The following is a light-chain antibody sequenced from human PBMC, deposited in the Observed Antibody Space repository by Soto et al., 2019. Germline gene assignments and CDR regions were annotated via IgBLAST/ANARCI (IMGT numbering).Light chain of an antibody. Sequence: EIVLTQSPGTLSLSPGERATLSCRASQSVSSSYLAWYQQKPGQAPRLLIYGASSRATGIPDRFSGSGSGTDFTLTISRVEAGDVGVYFCAQGLAVPFTFGGGTKVEI. V-gene: IGKV3-20*01. CDR3: AQGLAVPFT. J-gene: IGKJ4*01. CDR1: QSVSSSY. CDR2: GAS.